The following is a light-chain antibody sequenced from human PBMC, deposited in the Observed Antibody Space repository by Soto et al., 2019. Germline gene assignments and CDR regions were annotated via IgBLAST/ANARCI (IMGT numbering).Light chain of an antibody. CDR3: QQYRQT. V-gene: IGKV3-20*01. CDR1: QSVSSSY. CDR2: GAS. J-gene: IGKJ1*01. Sequence: EIVLTQSPGTLSLSPGERATLSCRASQSVSSSYLAWYQQKPGQAPRLLIYGASSRATGIPDRFSGSGSGTDFTVTISRLEPEDVAVYYYQQYRQTFGQGTKVEIK.